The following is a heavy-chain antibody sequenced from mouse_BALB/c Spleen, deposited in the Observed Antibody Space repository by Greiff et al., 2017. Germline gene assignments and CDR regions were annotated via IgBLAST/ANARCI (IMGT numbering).Heavy chain of an antibody. CDR1: GFSLNSYG. Sequence: QVQLKESGPSLVQPSQSLSITCTVSGFSLNSYGVHWVRQSPGKGLEWLGVIWRGGSTDYNAAFMSRLSITKDNSKSQVFFKMNSLQADDTAIYYSAKKGGNPYAMDYWGQGTSVTVSS. D-gene: IGHD2-1*01. CDR3: AKKGGNPYAMDY. V-gene: IGHV2-5-1*01. J-gene: IGHJ4*01. CDR2: IWRGGST.